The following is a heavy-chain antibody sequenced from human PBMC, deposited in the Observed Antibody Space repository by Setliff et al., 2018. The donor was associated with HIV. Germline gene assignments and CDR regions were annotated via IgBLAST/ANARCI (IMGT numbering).Heavy chain of an antibody. CDR1: GGSIISDILY. D-gene: IGHD6-6*01. V-gene: IGHV4-39*07. Sequence: PSETLSLTCSVSGGSIISDILYWGWIRQPPGKGLEWIGQIGPSGDTIYNPSLKSRVTMSVDTSKNQFSLKLSSVTAADTAVYYCARTGDSSSSNLYYYYYMDVWGKGTTVTVSS. J-gene: IGHJ6*03. CDR2: IGPSGDT. CDR3: ARTGDSSSSNLYYYYYMDV.